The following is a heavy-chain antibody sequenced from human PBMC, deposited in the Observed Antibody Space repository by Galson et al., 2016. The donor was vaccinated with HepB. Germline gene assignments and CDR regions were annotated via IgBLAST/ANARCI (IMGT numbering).Heavy chain of an antibody. CDR3: ARTRTVFGVVITGGWFDP. CDR1: GGTFSTYA. D-gene: IGHD3-3*01. V-gene: IGHV1-69*13. Sequence: SVKVSCKASGGTFSTYAISWVRQAPGQGLEWMGGIIPISGTADYAQKFQGRVTITADESTSSSYMELSSLRSEDTAVYYCARTRTVFGVVITGGWFDPWGQGTLVTCSS. CDR2: IIPISGTA. J-gene: IGHJ5*02.